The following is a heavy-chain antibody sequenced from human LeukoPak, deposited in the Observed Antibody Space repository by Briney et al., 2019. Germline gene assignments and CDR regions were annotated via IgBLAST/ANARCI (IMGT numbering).Heavy chain of an antibody. CDR1: GFTFSSYA. CDR3: AKVSWANYFDY. J-gene: IGHJ4*02. V-gene: IGHV3-23*01. D-gene: IGHD6-13*01. Sequence: PGGPLRLSCAVSGFTFSSYAMSLVRQAPGKGLEWVSTISGSGDNTYSADSVRGRFTISRDNSKNTLYLQMNSLRAEDTAIYYCAKVSWANYFDYWGQGTLVTVSS. CDR2: ISGSGDNT.